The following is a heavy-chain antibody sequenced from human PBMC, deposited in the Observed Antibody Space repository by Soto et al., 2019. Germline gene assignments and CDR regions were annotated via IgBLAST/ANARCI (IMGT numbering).Heavy chain of an antibody. CDR3: ARAVTIFGVVITYYFDY. J-gene: IGHJ4*02. CDR2: IYYSGST. Sequence: SETLSLTCTVSGGSISSGDYYWSWIRQPPGKGLEWIGYIYYSGSTYYNPSLKSRVTISVDTSKNQFSLKPSSVTAADTAVYYCARAVTIFGVVITYYFDYWGQGTLVTVSS. V-gene: IGHV4-30-4*01. CDR1: GGSISSGDYY. D-gene: IGHD3-3*01.